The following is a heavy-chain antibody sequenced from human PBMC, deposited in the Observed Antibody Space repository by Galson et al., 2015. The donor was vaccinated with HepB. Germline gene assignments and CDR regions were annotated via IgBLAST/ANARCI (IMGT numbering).Heavy chain of an antibody. J-gene: IGHJ4*02. D-gene: IGHD3-22*01. CDR2: IYYSGST. CDR1: GGSISSSSYY. Sequence: SETLSLTCTVSGGSISSSSYYWGWIRQPPGKGLEWIGSIYYSGSTYYNPSLKSRVTISVDTSKNQFSLKLSSVTAADTAVYYCARLHYDSSGATNSFDYWGQGTLVTVSS. V-gene: IGHV4-39*01. CDR3: ARLHYDSSGATNSFDY.